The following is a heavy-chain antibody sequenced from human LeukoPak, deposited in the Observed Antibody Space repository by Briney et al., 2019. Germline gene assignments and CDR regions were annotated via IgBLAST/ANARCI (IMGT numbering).Heavy chain of an antibody. V-gene: IGHV3-23*01. CDR2: ISGSGGST. CDR3: ARGGSLDDDSVRTFDY. J-gene: IGHJ4*02. Sequence: PGGSLRLSCAASGFTFSSYAMSWVRQAPGKGLEWVSAISGSGGSTYYADSVKGRFTISRDNSKNTLYLQMNSLRAEDTAVYYCARGGSLDDDSVRTFDYWGQGSLVSVSS. CDR1: GFTFSSYA. D-gene: IGHD3-16*01.